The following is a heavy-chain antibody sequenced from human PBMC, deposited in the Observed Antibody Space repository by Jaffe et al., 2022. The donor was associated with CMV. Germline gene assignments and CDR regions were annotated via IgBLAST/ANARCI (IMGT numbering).Heavy chain of an antibody. D-gene: IGHD6-6*01. CDR2: ISWNSGSI. V-gene: IGHV3-9*01. CDR3: AKVARAYSSSCFDY. J-gene: IGHJ4*02. Sequence: EVQLVESGGGLVQPGRSLRLSCAASGFTFDDYAMHWVRQAPGKGLEWVSGISWNSGSIGYADSVKGRFTISRDNAKNSLYLQMNSLRAEDTALYYCAKVARAYSSSCFDYWGQGTLVTVSS. CDR1: GFTFDDYA.